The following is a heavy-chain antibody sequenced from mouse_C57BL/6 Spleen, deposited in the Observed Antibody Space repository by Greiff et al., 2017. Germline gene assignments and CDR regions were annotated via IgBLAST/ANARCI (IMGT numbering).Heavy chain of an antibody. D-gene: IGHD2-1*01. CDR3: ARWGNHGNYYAMDY. CDR1: GYTFTSYW. CDR2: IYPGSGST. V-gene: IGHV1-55*01. Sequence: VKLQQPGAELVKPGASVKMSCKASGYTFTSYWITWVKQRPGQGLEWIGDIYPGSGSTNYNEKFKSKATLTVDTSSSTAYMQLSSLTSEDSAVYYCARWGNHGNYYAMDYWGQGTSVTVSS. J-gene: IGHJ4*01.